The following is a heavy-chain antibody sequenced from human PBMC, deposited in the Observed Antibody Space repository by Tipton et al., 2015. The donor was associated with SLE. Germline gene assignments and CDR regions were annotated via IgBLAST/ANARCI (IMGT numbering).Heavy chain of an antibody. CDR1: GFTFSSYA. J-gene: IGHJ3*02. CDR3: ARDFTYSSSSGDPFDI. Sequence: LRLSCAASGFTFSSYAMSWVRQAPGKGLEWIGYIYYSGSTNYNPSLKSRVTISVDTSKNQFSLKLSSVTAADTAVYYCARDFTYSSSSGDPFDIWGQGTMVTVSS. CDR2: IYYSGST. D-gene: IGHD6-6*01. V-gene: IGHV4-59*12.